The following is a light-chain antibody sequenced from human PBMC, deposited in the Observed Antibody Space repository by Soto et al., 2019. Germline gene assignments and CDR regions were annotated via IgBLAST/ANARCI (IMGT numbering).Light chain of an antibody. CDR1: QSLLHSNGYNY. J-gene: IGKJ1*01. V-gene: IGKV2-28*01. CDR3: MHALQTAWT. Sequence: ESIMTQSPLDLPGTPGEPASISCRSNQSLLHSNGYNYLCWYLQKPRQSPQLLIYLGSNRACGVPDRFSGSGSGTDFTLKSSRVEAEDVRFYYCMHALQTAWTFGQGSKVDIK. CDR2: LGS.